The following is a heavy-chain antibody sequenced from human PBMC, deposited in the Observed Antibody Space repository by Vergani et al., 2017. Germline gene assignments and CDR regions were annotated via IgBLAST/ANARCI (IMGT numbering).Heavy chain of an antibody. CDR1: GFTFDDYA. D-gene: IGHD2-2*01. V-gene: IGHV3-9*01. Sequence: EVQLVESGGGLVQPGRSLRLSCAASGFTFDDYAMHWVRQAPGKGLEWVSGISWNSGSIGYADSVKGRFTISRDNAKNSLYLQMNSLRADDTALYYCAKDIGVVPAASHFDYWGQGTLVTVSS. CDR2: ISWNSGSI. J-gene: IGHJ4*02. CDR3: AKDIGVVPAASHFDY.